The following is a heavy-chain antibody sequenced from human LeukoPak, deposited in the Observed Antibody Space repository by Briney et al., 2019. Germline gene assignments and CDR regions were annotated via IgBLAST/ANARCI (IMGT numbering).Heavy chain of an antibody. CDR1: GCTFTGYY. J-gene: IGHJ6*03. Sequence: SVKVSCKASGCTFTGYYMHWVRQAPGQGPEGMRRINPNSGGTNYAQKFQGRVTMTRDTSISTAYMELSRLRSDDTAVYYCASEYRGGVSLGNYYYYYMDVWGRGTTVTVSS. CDR2: INPNSGGT. V-gene: IGHV1-2*06. D-gene: IGHD2-8*02. CDR3: ASEYRGGVSLGNYYYYYMDV.